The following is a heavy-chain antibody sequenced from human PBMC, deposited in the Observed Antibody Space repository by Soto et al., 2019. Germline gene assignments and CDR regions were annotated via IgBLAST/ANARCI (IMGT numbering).Heavy chain of an antibody. J-gene: IGHJ5*02. CDR2: IYYSGST. D-gene: IGHD3-10*01. CDR1: GGSISSSSYY. Sequence: SETLSLTCTVSGGSISSSSYYWGWIRQPPGKGLEWIGSIYYSGSTYYNPSLKSRVTISVDTSKNQFSLKLSSVTAADTAVYYCARQPNLWFGELKNWFDPWGQGTLVTVSS. CDR3: ARQPNLWFGELKNWFDP. V-gene: IGHV4-39*01.